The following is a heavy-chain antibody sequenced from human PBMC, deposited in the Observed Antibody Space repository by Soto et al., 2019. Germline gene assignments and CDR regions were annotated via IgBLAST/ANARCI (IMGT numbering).Heavy chain of an antibody. CDR3: ARGTPTVTMTLYDAFDI. V-gene: IGHV4-34*01. J-gene: IGHJ3*02. CDR2: INHSGST. Sequence: SETAYIICDVPGGTFSAYYWIWIRQPPGKGLEWIGEINHSGSTNYNPSLKSRVTISVDTSKNQFSLKLSSVTAADTAVYYCARGTPTVTMTLYDAFDIWGQGTMVT. CDR1: GGTFSAYY. D-gene: IGHD4-17*01.